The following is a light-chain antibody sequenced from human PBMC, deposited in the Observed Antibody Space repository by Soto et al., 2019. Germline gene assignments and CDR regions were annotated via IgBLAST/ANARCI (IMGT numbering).Light chain of an antibody. CDR2: FGS. J-gene: IGKJ2*01. V-gene: IGKV2-28*01. CDR1: QSLLHSNAYYY. CDR3: VQTLQTPYT. Sequence: DIVMTQSPLSLPVTPGEPASISCRSSQSLLHSNAYYYLDWYLQKPGQAPQLLIYFGSNRASGVPDRFSGSGSGTDFTLRISRVEAEDVGVYYCVQTLQTPYTFGQGARLEIK.